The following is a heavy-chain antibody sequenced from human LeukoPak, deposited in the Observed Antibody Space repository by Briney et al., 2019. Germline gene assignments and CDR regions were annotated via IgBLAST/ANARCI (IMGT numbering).Heavy chain of an antibody. CDR1: GYSFTSYW. CDR2: IYPGDSDT. Sequence: GESLKISCKRSGYSFTSYWIGWVRQMPGKGLEWMGIIYPGDSDTRYSTSFQGQVTISADKSISTAYLQWSSLKASDTAMYYCARRVAVSGSAPTYPIFGVVGSKGYYYYYMDVWGKGTTVTVSS. V-gene: IGHV5-51*01. D-gene: IGHD3-3*01. J-gene: IGHJ6*03. CDR3: ARRVAVSGSAPTYPIFGVVGSKGYYYYYMDV.